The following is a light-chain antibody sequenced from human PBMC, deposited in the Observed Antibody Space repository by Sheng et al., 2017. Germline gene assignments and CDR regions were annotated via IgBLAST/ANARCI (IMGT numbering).Light chain of an antibody. V-gene: IGLV1-51*01. CDR3: GTWDSRLNTWV. Sequence: QSVLTQPPSVSAAPGQKVSISCSGRDSNIGKKDVCWYQQFPGRAPRVVIFDNYKRLSGIPDRFSGSKSGTSATLGITGLQTGDEADYFCGTWDSRLNTWVFGGGTKLTVL. CDR2: DNY. CDR1: DSNIGKKD. J-gene: IGLJ3*02.